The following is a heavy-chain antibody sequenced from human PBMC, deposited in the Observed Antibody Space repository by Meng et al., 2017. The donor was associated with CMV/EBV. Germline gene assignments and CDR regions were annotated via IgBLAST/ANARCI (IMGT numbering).Heavy chain of an antibody. V-gene: IGHV3-21*01. CDR3: ARDTITMIASDY. CDR2: ISSSSSYI. CDR1: GFTFSSYS. Sequence: GESLKISGAASGFTFSSYSMNWVRQAPGKGLEWVSSISSSSSYIYYADSVKGRFTISRGNAKNSLYLQMNSLRAEDTAVYYCARDTITMIASDYWGQGTLVTVSS. D-gene: IGHD3-22*01. J-gene: IGHJ4*02.